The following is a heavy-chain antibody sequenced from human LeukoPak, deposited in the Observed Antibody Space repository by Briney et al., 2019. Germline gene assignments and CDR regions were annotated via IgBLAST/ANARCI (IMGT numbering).Heavy chain of an antibody. CDR3: AAAYYDYVWGSYHH. V-gene: IGHV1-69*13. J-gene: IGHJ4*02. CDR2: IIPIFGTA. Sequence: SVKVSCKASGGTFSSYAISWVRQAPGQGLGWMGGIIPIFGTANYAQKFQGRVTITADESTSTAYMELSSPRSEDTAVYYCAAAYYDYVWGSYHHWGQGTLVTVSS. D-gene: IGHD3-16*02. CDR1: GGTFSSYA.